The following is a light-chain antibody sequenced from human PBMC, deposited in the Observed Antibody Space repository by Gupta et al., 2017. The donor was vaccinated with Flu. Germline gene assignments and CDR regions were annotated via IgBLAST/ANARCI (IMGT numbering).Light chain of an antibody. CDR2: WAS. V-gene: IGKV4-1*01. J-gene: IGKJ1*01. CDR3: QQVDTAPRT. Sequence: DIVMTQSPYSLAVSLGESATLPCKSSQNLLKISNKKKFLSWYQQKPGQPPKLLIYWASTRKSGVPDRISGSGSGTDFTLTISSLQAEDVAVYYCQQVDTAPRTFAQGTKVEV. CDR1: QNLLKISNKKKF.